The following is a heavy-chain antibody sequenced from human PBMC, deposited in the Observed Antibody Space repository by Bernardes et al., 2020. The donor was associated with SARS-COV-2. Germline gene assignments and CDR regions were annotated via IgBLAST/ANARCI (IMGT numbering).Heavy chain of an antibody. Sequence: GGSLRLSCAASGFTFDDYAMHWVRQAPGKGLEWVSGISWNSGSIGYADSVKGRFTISRDNAKNSLYLQMNSLRAEDTALYYCAKLPSWDGDSSFDYWGQGTLVTVSS. CDR3: AKLPSWDGDSSFDY. CDR2: ISWNSGSI. D-gene: IGHD4-17*01. V-gene: IGHV3-9*01. J-gene: IGHJ4*02. CDR1: GFTFDDYA.